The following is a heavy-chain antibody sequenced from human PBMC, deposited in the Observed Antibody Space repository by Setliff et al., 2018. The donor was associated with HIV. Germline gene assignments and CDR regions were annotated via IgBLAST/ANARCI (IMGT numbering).Heavy chain of an antibody. CDR1: GGSISSYY. CDR2: IYYSGST. CDR3: ARNPCSGGSCPDAFDI. Sequence: SETLSLTCTISGGSISSYYWSWIRQPPGKGLEWIGYIYYSGSTNYNPSLKSRVTISVDTSKNQFSLKLSSVTAADTAVYYCARNPCSGGSCPDAFDIWGQGAMVTVSS. D-gene: IGHD2-15*01. J-gene: IGHJ3*02. V-gene: IGHV4-59*01.